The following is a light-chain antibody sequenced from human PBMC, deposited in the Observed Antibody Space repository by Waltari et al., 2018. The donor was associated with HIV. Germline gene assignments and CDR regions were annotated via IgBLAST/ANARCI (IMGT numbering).Light chain of an antibody. CDR1: SSTIGAGFD. CDR3: QSYDSSLNTYV. J-gene: IGLJ1*01. CDR2: GNN. Sequence: QSVLTQPPSLSRAPGQRVIISRPRSSSTIGAGFDVHLYQQLPGTAPKLLIYGNNNRPSGVPDRFSGSKSGTSASLANTGLQAEDEADYYCQSYDSSLNTYVFGSGTKVTVL. V-gene: IGLV1-40*01.